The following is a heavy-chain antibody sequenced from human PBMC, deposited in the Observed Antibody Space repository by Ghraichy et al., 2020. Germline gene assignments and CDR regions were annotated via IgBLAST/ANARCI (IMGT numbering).Heavy chain of an antibody. D-gene: IGHD1-20*01. V-gene: IGHV3-43*01. Sequence: GESLNISCAASGFTFDDYTMHWVRQAPGKGLEWVSLITWDGGSTYYADSVKGRFTISRDNSKNSLYLQMNSLRTEDTALYYCAKDINSGSNWNYFDYWGQGTLVTVSS. CDR3: AKDINSGSNWNYFDY. CDR2: ITWDGGST. J-gene: IGHJ4*02. CDR1: GFTFDDYT.